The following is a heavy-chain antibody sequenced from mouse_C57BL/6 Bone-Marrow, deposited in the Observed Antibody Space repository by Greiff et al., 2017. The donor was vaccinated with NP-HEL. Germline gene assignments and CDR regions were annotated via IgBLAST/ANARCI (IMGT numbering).Heavy chain of an antibody. CDR2: ISDGGSYP. Sequence: EVQVVESGGGLVKPGGSLKLSCAASGFTFSSYAMSWVRQTPEKRLEWVATISDGGSYPYYPDNVQGRFTISRDNAKNNLYLQMRHLKSEDTAMYYCARVIYYYGSSYPYYAMDYWGQGTSVTVSS. D-gene: IGHD1-1*01. V-gene: IGHV5-4*01. CDR3: ARVIYYYGSSYPYYAMDY. CDR1: GFTFSSYA. J-gene: IGHJ4*01.